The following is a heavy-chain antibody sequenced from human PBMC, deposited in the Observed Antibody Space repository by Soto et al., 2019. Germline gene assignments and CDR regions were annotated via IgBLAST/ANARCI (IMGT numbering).Heavy chain of an antibody. D-gene: IGHD2-15*01. CDR2: ITWNSNVI. V-gene: IGHV3-9*01. CDR3: TRGGPDAFCGGGRCYFDY. Sequence: ESGGGLVQPGRSLRLSCAASGFTFDDFAMHWVRRVPGKGLEWVSSITWNSNVIGYADSVKGRFTISRDNAKNSLYLQMNSLRPEDTAFYYCTRGGPDAFCGGGRCYFDYWGQGTLVTVSS. CDR1: GFTFDDFA. J-gene: IGHJ4*02.